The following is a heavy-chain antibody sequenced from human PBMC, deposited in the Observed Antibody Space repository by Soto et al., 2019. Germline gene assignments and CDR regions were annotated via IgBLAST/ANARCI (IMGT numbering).Heavy chain of an antibody. CDR2: IYYSGST. D-gene: IGHD6-13*01. Sequence: IYYSGSTNYNPSLKSRVTISVDTSKNQFSLKLSSVTAADTAVYYCARRYSSAFDIWGQGTMVTVSS. CDR3: ARRYSSAFDI. J-gene: IGHJ3*02. V-gene: IGHV4-59*08.